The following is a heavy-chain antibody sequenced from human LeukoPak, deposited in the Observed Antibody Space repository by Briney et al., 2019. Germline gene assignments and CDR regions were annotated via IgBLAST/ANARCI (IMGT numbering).Heavy chain of an antibody. Sequence: GGSLRLSCAASGFTFSSYEMNWVRQAPGKGLEWVSYISDSSGYKNYADSLKGRFTISRDNAKNSVYLQMNSLSAEDTAVYYCARQGLYDSSDFWTFQHWGQGTLVTVSS. D-gene: IGHD3/OR15-3a*01. J-gene: IGHJ1*01. CDR1: GFTFSSYE. CDR2: ISDSSGYK. V-gene: IGHV3-21*05. CDR3: ARQGLYDSSDFWTFQH.